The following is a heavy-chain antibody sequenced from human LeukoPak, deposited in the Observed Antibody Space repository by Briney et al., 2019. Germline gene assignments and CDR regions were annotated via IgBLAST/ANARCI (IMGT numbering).Heavy chain of an antibody. D-gene: IGHD6-19*01. CDR1: GYTFTSYG. CDR2: ISAYNGNT. J-gene: IGHJ5*02. V-gene: IGHV1-18*01. Sequence: ASVKVSCKASGYTFTSYGISWVRQAPGQGLEWMGWISAYNGNTNYAQKLQGRVTMTTDTSTSTAYMELRSLRSDDTAVYYCARLHLSGYSSGWGDSWFDPWGQGTLVTVSS. CDR3: ARLHLSGYSSGWGDSWFDP.